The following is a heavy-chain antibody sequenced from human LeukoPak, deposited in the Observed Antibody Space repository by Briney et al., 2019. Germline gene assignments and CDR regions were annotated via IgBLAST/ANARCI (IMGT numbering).Heavy chain of an antibody. V-gene: IGHV3-23*01. CDR3: VPDLARFHYAY. CDR1: GFTFTSHG. D-gene: IGHD3-16*01. CDR2: ISSSGDIT. J-gene: IGHJ4*02. Sequence: GGSLSLSCAASGFTFTSHGMNWVRQAPGKGLEWVSGISSSGDITYYADSVKGRFTISRDNSKNTLFLQINSLGAEDTAVYYCVPDLARFHYAYWGQGTLVTVSS.